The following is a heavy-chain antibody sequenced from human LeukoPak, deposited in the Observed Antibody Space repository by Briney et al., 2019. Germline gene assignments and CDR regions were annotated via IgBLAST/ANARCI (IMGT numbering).Heavy chain of an antibody. CDR2: INHSGST. D-gene: IGHD3-3*01. CDR3: ARGYDFWSGYYPLSYMDV. V-gene: IGHV4-34*01. J-gene: IGHJ6*03. CDR1: GGSFSGYY. Sequence: SETLSLTCAVYGGSFSGYYWSWIRQPPGKGLEWIGEINHSGSTNYNPSPKSRVTISVDTSKNQFSLKLSSVTAADTAVYYCARGYDFWSGYYPLSYMDVWGKGTTVTVSS.